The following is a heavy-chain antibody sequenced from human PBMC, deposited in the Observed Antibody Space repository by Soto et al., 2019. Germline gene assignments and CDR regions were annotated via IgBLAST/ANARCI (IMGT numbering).Heavy chain of an antibody. CDR2: FNPIFGTA. CDR3: ARGRQSYYYYGMDV. J-gene: IGHJ6*02. D-gene: IGHD6-19*01. Sequence: QVQLVQSGAELKKPGSSVKVSCKASGGTFSSYAISWVRQAPGQGLEWMGGFNPIFGTANYAQNFQSRVTITAEESTSTAYMELSSLRCEDAAVYYCARGRQSYYYYGMDVWGQGTTVTVSS. V-gene: IGHV1-69*01. CDR1: GGTFSSYA.